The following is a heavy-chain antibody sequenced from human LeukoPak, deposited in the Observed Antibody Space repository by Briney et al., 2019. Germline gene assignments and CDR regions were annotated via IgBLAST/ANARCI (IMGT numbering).Heavy chain of an antibody. Sequence: ASVTVSCKASGYTFTGYYMHWVRQAPGQGLEWMGWINPNSGGTNYAQKFQGRVTMTRDTSISTAYMELSRLRSDDTAVYYCARGDTYYDILTGWGQGTLVTVSS. V-gene: IGHV1-2*02. CDR2: INPNSGGT. CDR1: GYTFTGYY. D-gene: IGHD3-9*01. CDR3: ARGDTYYDILTG. J-gene: IGHJ4*02.